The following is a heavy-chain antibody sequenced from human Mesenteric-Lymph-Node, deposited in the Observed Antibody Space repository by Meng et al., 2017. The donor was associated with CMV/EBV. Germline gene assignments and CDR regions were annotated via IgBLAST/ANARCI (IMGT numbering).Heavy chain of an antibody. Sequence: SQTLSLTCAVYGGSFSGYYWSWIRQPPGKGLEWIGSVYYTGTTYYNPSLTTRVTMSVDTSKNQFSLRLNSVTAADTAVYHCARLFDNWGQGTLVTVSS. J-gene: IGHJ4*02. CDR1: GGSFSGYY. CDR2: VYYTGTT. V-gene: IGHV4-59*04. D-gene: IGHD2-21*02. CDR3: ARLFDN.